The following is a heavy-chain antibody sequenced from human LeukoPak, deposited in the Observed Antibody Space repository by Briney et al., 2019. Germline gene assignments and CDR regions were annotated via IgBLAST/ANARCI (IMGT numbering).Heavy chain of an antibody. CDR3: ARDKMAAGGGDEAGFDY. V-gene: IGHV4-4*07. J-gene: IGHJ4*02. Sequence: TSETLSLTCTVSGGSISSYYWSWIRQPAGKGLEWIGRIYTSGSTNYNPSLKSRVTISVDTSKNQFSLKLSSVTAADTAVYYCARDKMAAGGGDEAGFDYWGQGTLVTVSS. D-gene: IGHD6-13*01. CDR1: GGSISSYY. CDR2: IYTSGST.